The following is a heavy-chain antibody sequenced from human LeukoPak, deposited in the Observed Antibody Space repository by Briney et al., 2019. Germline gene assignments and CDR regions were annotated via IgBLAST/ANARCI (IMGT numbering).Heavy chain of an antibody. CDR3: ARALSSSSGQGDY. V-gene: IGHV3-21*01. CDR1: GFTFSSYS. Sequence: GGSLRLSCAASGFTFSSYSMNWVRQALGKGLEWVSPISSSSSYIYYADSVKGRFTISRDNAKNSLYLQMNSLRAEDTAAYYCARALSSSSGQGDYWGQGTLVTVSS. CDR2: ISSSSSYI. J-gene: IGHJ4*02. D-gene: IGHD6-6*01.